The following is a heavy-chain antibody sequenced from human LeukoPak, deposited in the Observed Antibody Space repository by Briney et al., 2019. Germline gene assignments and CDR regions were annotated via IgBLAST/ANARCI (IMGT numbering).Heavy chain of an antibody. CDR2: IGTAGDT. V-gene: IGHV3-13*01. Sequence: GGSLRLSCAASGFTFSSYDMPWVRQATGKGLEWVSAIGTAGDTYYPGSVKGRFTISRENAKNSLYLQMNSLRAGDTAVYYCARVKHYYDSSGYYGGSLYYFDYWGQGTLVTVSS. CDR3: ARVKHYYDSSGYYGGSLYYFDY. CDR1: GFTFSSYD. D-gene: IGHD3-22*01. J-gene: IGHJ4*02.